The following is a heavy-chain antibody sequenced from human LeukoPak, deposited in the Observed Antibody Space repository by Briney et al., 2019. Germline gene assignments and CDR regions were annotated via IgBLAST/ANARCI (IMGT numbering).Heavy chain of an antibody. CDR1: GGSISSSSYY. Sequence: PSETLSLTCTVSGGSISSSSYYWGWIRQPPGKGLEWIGSIYYSGSTYYNPSLKRRVTISVDTSKNQFSLKLSSVTAADTTVYYCARSDTAMAFDYWGQGTLVTVSS. J-gene: IGHJ4*02. D-gene: IGHD5-18*01. CDR3: ARSDTAMAFDY. CDR2: IYYSGST. V-gene: IGHV4-39*01.